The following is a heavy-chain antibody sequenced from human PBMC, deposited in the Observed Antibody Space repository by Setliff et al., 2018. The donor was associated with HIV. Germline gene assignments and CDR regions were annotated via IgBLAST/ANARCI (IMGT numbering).Heavy chain of an antibody. Sequence: ASVKVSCKASGYTFSNYAINWVRQAPGQGLEWMGWISGHNGHTDYAQKFQGRVTVTTDTSTETAYMELRSLRSDDTAVYYCARDMQQLVPGEHYYYMDVWGKGTTVTVSS. CDR1: GYTFSNYA. CDR3: ARDMQQLVPGEHYYYMDV. CDR2: ISGHNGHT. V-gene: IGHV1-18*01. J-gene: IGHJ6*03. D-gene: IGHD6-13*01.